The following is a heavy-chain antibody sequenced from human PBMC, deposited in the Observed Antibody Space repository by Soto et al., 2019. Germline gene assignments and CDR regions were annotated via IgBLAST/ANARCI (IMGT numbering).Heavy chain of an antibody. V-gene: IGHV1-69*01. CDR1: GGTFSSYA. J-gene: IGHJ5*02. Sequence: QVQLVQSGAEVKKPGSSVKVSCKASGGTFSSYAISWVRQAPGQGLEWMGGIIPIFGTANYAQKFQGRVTITADESTSTAYMELSSLSSEDTAVYYCARGGGDCSGGSCYSGGWFDPWGQGTLVTVSS. CDR3: ARGGGDCSGGSCYSGGWFDP. D-gene: IGHD2-15*01. CDR2: IIPIFGTA.